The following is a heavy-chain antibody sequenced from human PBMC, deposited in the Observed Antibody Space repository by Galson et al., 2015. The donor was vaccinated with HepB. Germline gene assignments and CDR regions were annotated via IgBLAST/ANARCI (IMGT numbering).Heavy chain of an antibody. D-gene: IGHD5-12*01. CDR2: ISSNGGST. CDR3: ARDGGTSNGVRLRLAGGLYGMDV. Sequence: SLRLSCAASGFTFSSYAMHWVRQAPGKGLEYVSAISSNGGSTYYANSVKGRFTISRDNSKNTLYLQMGSLRAEDMAVYYCARDGGTSNGVRLRLAGGLYGMDVWGQGTTVTVSS. J-gene: IGHJ6*02. CDR1: GFTFSSYA. V-gene: IGHV3-64*01.